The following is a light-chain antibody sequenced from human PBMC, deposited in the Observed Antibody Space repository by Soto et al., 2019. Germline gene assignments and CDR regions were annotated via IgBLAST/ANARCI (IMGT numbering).Light chain of an antibody. CDR1: QSVASSS. CDR3: QQYSSSPRT. Sequence: EIVLTQSPGTLSLSPGERATLSCRASQSVASSSIAWYQQRLGQAPRLLIYGASNRATGIPDRFSGSGSGTDFSLTISRLEPEDFAVYHCQQYSSSPRTFGQGTRLEIK. J-gene: IGKJ5*01. CDR2: GAS. V-gene: IGKV3-20*01.